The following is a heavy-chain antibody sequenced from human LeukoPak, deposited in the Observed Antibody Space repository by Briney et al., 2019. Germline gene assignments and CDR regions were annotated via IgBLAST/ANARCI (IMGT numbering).Heavy chain of an antibody. V-gene: IGHV3-30*02. D-gene: IGHD1-26*01. CDR3: AKPYPYSGSFFVDY. Sequence: GGSLRLSCAASGFTFSNYGMHWVRQAPGKGLDWVAFIRYDGNDKYSADSVKGRFTISRDNSKNTLYLQMSSLRAEDTAVYYCAKPYPYSGSFFVDYWGQGTLVTVSS. CDR2: IRYDGNDK. CDR1: GFTFSNYG. J-gene: IGHJ4*02.